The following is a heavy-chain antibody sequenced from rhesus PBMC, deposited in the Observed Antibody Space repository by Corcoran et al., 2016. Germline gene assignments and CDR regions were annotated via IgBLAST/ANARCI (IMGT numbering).Heavy chain of an antibody. J-gene: IGHJ5-1*01. V-gene: IGHV4-76*01. CDR2: IYGVMGST. D-gene: IGHD2-27*01. Sequence: QVQLQESGPGVVKPSETLSLTCAVSGGSISSGYDWSWIRQPPGKGVEWIGYIYGVMGSTNYNPSLKNRVTISNDASKNQFSLKLSSVTAADTAVYYCARDCSGIYCYPESGRFDVWGPGVLVTVSS. CDR3: ARDCSGIYCYPESGRFDV. CDR1: GGSISSGYD.